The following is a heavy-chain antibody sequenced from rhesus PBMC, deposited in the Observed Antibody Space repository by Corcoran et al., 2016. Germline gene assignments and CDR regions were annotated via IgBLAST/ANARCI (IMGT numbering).Heavy chain of an antibody. Sequence: QLQLQESGPGLVKPSETLSVTCAVSGGAISSSYWSWIRQAPGKGLEWFGYIYGSGSRTNYNPSLKGRVTLSVDTSKNQLSLKLSSVTAADTAVYYCARGSRYYYFDYWGQGVLVTVSS. V-gene: IGHV4-169*01. D-gene: IGHD1-44*02. CDR2: IYGSGSRT. J-gene: IGHJ4*01. CDR3: ARGSRYYYFDY. CDR1: GGAISSSY.